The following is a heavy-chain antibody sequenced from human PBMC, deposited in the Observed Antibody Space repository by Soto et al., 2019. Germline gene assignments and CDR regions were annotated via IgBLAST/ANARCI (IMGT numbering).Heavy chain of an antibody. D-gene: IGHD3-22*01. J-gene: IGHJ4*02. CDR1: GGTFTNYA. Sequence: SVKVSCKPSGGTFTNYAFSWVRQAPGQGLEWMGGIIPIFGTANYAQKFQGRVTITADKSTSTAYMELSSLRSEDTAVYYCARDSPYYYDSSGYPPFDYWGQGTLVTVSS. V-gene: IGHV1-69*06. CDR2: IIPIFGTA. CDR3: ARDSPYYYDSSGYPPFDY.